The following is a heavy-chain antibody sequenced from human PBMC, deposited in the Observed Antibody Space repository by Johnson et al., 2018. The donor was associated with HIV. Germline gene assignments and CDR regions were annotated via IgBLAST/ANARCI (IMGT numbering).Heavy chain of an antibody. D-gene: IGHD4-23*01. CDR1: GFTFSNNW. CDR3: ANGLSTVVTDAFDI. CDR2: IGTAGAT. V-gene: IGHV3-13*01. J-gene: IGHJ3*02. Sequence: VQLVESGGGLVQPGGSLRLSCRASGFTFSNNWMNWVRQATGKGLEWVSAIGTAGATYYPGSVTGRFTISRENAKNSLYLQMNSLRAEDTAVYYCANGLSTVVTDAFDIWGQGTMVTVSS.